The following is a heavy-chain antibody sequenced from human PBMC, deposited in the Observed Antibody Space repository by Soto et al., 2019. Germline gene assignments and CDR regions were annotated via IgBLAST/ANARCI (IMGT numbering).Heavy chain of an antibody. D-gene: IGHD3-3*02. CDR3: VLDSAPDY. Sequence: QVQLVESGGGVVQPGRSLRLSCAASGFTFSSYGMHWVRQAPGKGLEWVAFISYDGSNKYFGDSVKGRFTISRDNSKNPVYLQMHGLRAEDTAVYYCVLDSAPDYWGQGTLVTVSS. J-gene: IGHJ4*02. CDR2: ISYDGSNK. V-gene: IGHV3-30*03. CDR1: GFTFSSYG.